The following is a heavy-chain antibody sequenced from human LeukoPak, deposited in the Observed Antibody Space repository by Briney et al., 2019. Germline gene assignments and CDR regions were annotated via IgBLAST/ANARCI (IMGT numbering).Heavy chain of an antibody. CDR2: IIPIFGTA. J-gene: IGHJ4*02. V-gene: IGHV1-69*13. CDR3: ARGSGTSTGTSFAFDY. Sequence: ASVKVSCKASGGTFSSYAISWVRQAHGQGLEWMGGIIPIFGTANYAQKFQGRVTITADESTSTAYMELSSLRSEDTAVYYCARGSGTSTGTSFAFDYWGQGTLVTVSS. CDR1: GGTFSSYA. D-gene: IGHD1-14*01.